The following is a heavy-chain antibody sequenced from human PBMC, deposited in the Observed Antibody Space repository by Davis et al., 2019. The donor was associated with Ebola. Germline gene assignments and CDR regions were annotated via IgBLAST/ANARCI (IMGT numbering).Heavy chain of an antibody. V-gene: IGHV1-8*01. D-gene: IGHD6-19*01. CDR3: ARVSVSGWFNWFDP. CDR1: GYTFTGYD. J-gene: IGHJ5*02. Sequence: ASVKVSCKASGYTFTGYDINWVRQAPGQGLEWMGWMNPNSGNTGYSQKFQGRVTITRDTSASTAYMELSSLRSEDTAVYYCARVSVSGWFNWFDPWGQGTLVTVSS. CDR2: MNPNSGNT.